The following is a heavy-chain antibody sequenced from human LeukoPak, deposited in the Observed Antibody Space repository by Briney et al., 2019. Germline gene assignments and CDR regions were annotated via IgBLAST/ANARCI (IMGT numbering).Heavy chain of an antibody. CDR2: ITTTGGST. V-gene: IGHV3-23*01. D-gene: IGHD3-10*01. J-gene: IGHJ4*02. CDR1: ACTFSSYS. Sequence: GGSLRLSCAPSACTFSSYSMTWVRQAPGKGLEWVSTITTTGGSTYYADSVKGRFTISRDNPKNTLYLQMNSLRAEDTAVYYCSKSSGFHNYWGQGTLVTVSS. CDR3: SKSSGFHNY.